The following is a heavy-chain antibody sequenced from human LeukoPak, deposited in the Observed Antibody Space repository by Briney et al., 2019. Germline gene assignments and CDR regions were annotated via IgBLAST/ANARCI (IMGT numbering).Heavy chain of an antibody. D-gene: IGHD2-2*01. J-gene: IGHJ4*02. CDR3: AKEPRRSKVRYCSSTSCFDDY. V-gene: IGHV3-21*04. CDR2: ISSSSSYI. Sequence: GGSLRLSCAASGFTFSSYSMNWVRQAPGKGLEWVSSISSSSSYIYYADSVKGRFTISRDNSKNTLYLQMNSLRAEDTAVYYCAKEPRRSKVRYCSSTSCFDDYWGQGALVTVSS. CDR1: GFTFSSYS.